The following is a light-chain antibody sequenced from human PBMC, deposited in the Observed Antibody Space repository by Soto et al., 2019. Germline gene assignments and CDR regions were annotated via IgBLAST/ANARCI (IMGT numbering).Light chain of an antibody. V-gene: IGKV1-27*01. J-gene: IGKJ1*01. CDR1: QGISNY. CDR3: QRYDSAPWT. CDR2: SAS. Sequence: DIPMTQSPSSLSASVGDKVTITCRASQGISNYLAWYQQKPGKVPTLLIYSASTLQSGVPSRFSGSGSGTAFTLTISSLQPEDVATFYCQRYDSAPWTFGQGTKVEIK.